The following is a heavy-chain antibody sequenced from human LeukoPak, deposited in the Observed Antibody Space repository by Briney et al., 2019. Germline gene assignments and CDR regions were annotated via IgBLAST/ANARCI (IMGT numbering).Heavy chain of an antibody. CDR2: MNPNSGNT. D-gene: IGHD2-15*01. Sequence: ASVKVSCKASGYTFTSYDINWVRQATGQGLEWMGWMNPNSGNTGYAQKFQGRVTMTRNTSISTAYMELSSLRSEDTAVYYCARAPTSLYCSGGSCYFNWFDPWGLGTLVTVSS. CDR1: GYTFTSYD. CDR3: ARAPTSLYCSGGSCYFNWFDP. J-gene: IGHJ5*02. V-gene: IGHV1-8*01.